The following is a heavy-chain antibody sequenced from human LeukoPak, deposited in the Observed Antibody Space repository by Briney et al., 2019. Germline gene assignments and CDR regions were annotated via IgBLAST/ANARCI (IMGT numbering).Heavy chain of an antibody. J-gene: IGHJ6*02. D-gene: IGHD3-16*01. CDR2: ISYDGSNK. CDR1: GFTFSSYG. CDR3: AKDIWPRRNYYYYYGMDV. Sequence: GGSLRLSCAASGFTFSSYGMHWVRQAPGKGLGWVAVISYDGSNKYYADSVKGRFAISRDNSKNTLYLQMNSLRAEDTAVYYCAKDIWPRRNYYYYYGMDVWSQGTTVTVSS. V-gene: IGHV3-30*18.